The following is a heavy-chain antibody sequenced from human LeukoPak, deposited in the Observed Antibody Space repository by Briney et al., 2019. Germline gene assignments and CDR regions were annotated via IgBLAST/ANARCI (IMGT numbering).Heavy chain of an antibody. J-gene: IGHJ2*01. Sequence: SETLSLTCTVSGGSISSSSYYWGWIRQPPGKGLEWIGYIYYSGSTNYNPSLKSRVTISVDTSKNQFSLKLSSVTAADTAVYYCARITPTFNFDLWGRGTLVTVSS. D-gene: IGHD2-15*01. CDR2: IYYSGST. CDR3: ARITPTFNFDL. CDR1: GGSISSSSYY. V-gene: IGHV4-61*05.